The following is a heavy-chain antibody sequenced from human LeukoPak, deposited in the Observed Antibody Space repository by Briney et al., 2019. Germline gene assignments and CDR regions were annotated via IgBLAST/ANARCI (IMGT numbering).Heavy chain of an antibody. Sequence: GGFLRLSCAASGFTFSNYALSWVRQAPGKGLEWVSDISTSDGSTNYADSVKGRFSISRDNSKNTLYLQMNSLRAEDTGVYYCAKRAARSFDYWGQGTLVTVSS. CDR3: AKRAARSFDY. D-gene: IGHD2-15*01. CDR2: ISTSDGST. V-gene: IGHV3-23*01. J-gene: IGHJ4*02. CDR1: GFTFSNYA.